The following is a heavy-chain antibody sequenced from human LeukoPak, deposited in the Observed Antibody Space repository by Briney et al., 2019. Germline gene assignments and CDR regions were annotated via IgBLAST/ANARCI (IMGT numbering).Heavy chain of an antibody. CDR1: GGSISSYY. D-gene: IGHD3-9*01. Sequence: SETLSLTCTVSGGSISSYYWSWIRHPPGKGLEWIGYIYYSGSTNYNPSLKSRVTISVDTSKNQFSLKLSSVTAADTAVYYCARGYDWLPVYFDYWGQGTLVTVSS. CDR3: ARGYDWLPVYFDY. J-gene: IGHJ4*02. CDR2: IYYSGST. V-gene: IGHV4-59*01.